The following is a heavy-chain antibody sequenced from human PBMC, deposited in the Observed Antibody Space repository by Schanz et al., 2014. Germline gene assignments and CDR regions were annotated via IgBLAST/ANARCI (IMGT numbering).Heavy chain of an antibody. CDR3: ARKMKLGVYGGKRHDSHHI. V-gene: IGHV3-74*01. J-gene: IGHJ3*02. Sequence: EVQLVQSGGGLVQPGGSLRLSCAASGFTFSSHWMHWVRQDPGKGLVWVARINSVGSNTDYADSVTGRFTISRDNAKNTLYLQMSTLRAEDTAVYYCARKMKLGVYGGKRHDSHHIWGQGTMVTVSS. CDR2: INSVGSNT. D-gene: IGHD4-17*01. CDR1: GFTFSSHW.